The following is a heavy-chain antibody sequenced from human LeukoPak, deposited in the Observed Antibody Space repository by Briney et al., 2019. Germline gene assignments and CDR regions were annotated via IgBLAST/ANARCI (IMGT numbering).Heavy chain of an antibody. V-gene: IGHV1-46*01. CDR2: INPSGGST. CDR3: ARDYSNYYYYYYMDV. CDR1: GYTFTSYY. D-gene: IGHD4-11*01. Sequence: ASVKVSCKASGYTFTSYYMHWVRQAPGQGLEWTGIINPSGGSTSYAQKFQGRVTMTRDMSTSTVYMELSSLRSEDTAVYYCARDYSNYYYYYYMDVWGKGTTVTVSS. J-gene: IGHJ6*03.